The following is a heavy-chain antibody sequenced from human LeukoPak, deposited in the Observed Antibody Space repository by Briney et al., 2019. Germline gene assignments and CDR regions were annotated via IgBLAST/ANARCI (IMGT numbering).Heavy chain of an antibody. D-gene: IGHD4-17*01. Sequence: GGSLRLSCAASGFTFSDYYMSWIRQAPGKGLEWVSYISSSSTLIYYADFVKGRFTISRDNAKNSLHLQMNSLRAEDTAVFYCARHYGGDAFDIWGQGTMVTVSS. CDR2: ISSSSTLI. CDR1: GFTFSDYY. V-gene: IGHV3-11*01. CDR3: ARHYGGDAFDI. J-gene: IGHJ3*02.